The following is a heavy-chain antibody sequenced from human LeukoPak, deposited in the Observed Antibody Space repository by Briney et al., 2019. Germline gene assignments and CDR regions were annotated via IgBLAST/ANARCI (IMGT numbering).Heavy chain of an antibody. J-gene: IGHJ6*02. CDR3: ARERGGYSSSWSSQPMDV. D-gene: IGHD6-13*01. CDR1: GFTVSSNY. V-gene: IGHV3-53*01. CDR2: IYSGGST. Sequence: SGGSLRLSCAASGFTVSSNYMSWVRQAPGKGLEWVSVIYSGGSTYYADSVKGRFTISRGNSKNTLYLQMNSLRAEDTAVYYCARERGGYSSSWSSQPMDVWGQGTTVTVSS.